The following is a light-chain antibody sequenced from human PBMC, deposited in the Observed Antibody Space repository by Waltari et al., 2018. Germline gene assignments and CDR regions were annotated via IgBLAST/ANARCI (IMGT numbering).Light chain of an antibody. CDR3: HSTHSNYWV. Sequence: SYELTQPPSVSVSPGQTATIPCSGDALPKHYAYWYQQRPGQAPVLVIYKDTERPSGIPERISGSSSGTTVTLTISGVQAEDEADYYCHSTHSNYWVFGGGTKLTVL. V-gene: IGLV3-25*03. J-gene: IGLJ3*02. CDR2: KDT. CDR1: ALPKHY.